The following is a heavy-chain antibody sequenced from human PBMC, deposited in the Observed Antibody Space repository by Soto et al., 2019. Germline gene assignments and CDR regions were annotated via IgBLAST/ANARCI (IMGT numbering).Heavy chain of an antibody. J-gene: IGHJ4*02. V-gene: IGHV1-69*01. D-gene: IGHD2-8*01. CDR1: GGTFSSYA. Sequence: QVQLVQSGAEVKKPGSSVKVSCKASGGTFSSYAISWVRQAPGQGLEWMGGIIPIFGTANYAQKFQGRVTMTADESTSTAYMELSSLRSEDTAVYYCAGVSVLMVYAMGSYFDYWGQGTLVTVSS. CDR3: AGVSVLMVYAMGSYFDY. CDR2: IIPIFGTA.